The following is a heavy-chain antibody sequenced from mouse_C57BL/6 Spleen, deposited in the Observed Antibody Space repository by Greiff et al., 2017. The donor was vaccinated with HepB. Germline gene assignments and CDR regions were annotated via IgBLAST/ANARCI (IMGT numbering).Heavy chain of an antibody. CDR2: IGPGSGST. V-gene: IGHV1-77*01. CDR3: ARPYYYGSSYEWYFDV. J-gene: IGHJ1*03. Sequence: VQLQQSGAELVKPGASVKISCKASGYTFTDYYINWVKQRPGQGLEWIGKIGPGSGSTYYNEKFKGKATLTADKSSSTAYMQLSSLTSEDFAVYFCARPYYYGSSYEWYFDVWGTGTTVTVSS. D-gene: IGHD1-1*01. CDR1: GYTFTDYY.